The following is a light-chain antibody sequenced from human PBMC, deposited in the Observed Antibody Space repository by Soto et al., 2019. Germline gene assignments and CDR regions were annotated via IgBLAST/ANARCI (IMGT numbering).Light chain of an antibody. CDR2: DAS. CDR1: QSVSSY. Sequence: EIVLTQSTETLSLSPGERSTLSCRASQSVSSYLAWYQQKPGQAPRLLIYDASNRATGIPARFSGSGSGTDFTLTISSLEPEDFAVYYCQQRSNWPLTFGGGTKVDNK. CDR3: QQRSNWPLT. V-gene: IGKV3-11*01. J-gene: IGKJ4*01.